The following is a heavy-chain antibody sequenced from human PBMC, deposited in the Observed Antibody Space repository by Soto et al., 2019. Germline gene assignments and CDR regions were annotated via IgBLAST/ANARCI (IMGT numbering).Heavy chain of an antibody. D-gene: IGHD2-15*01. CDR2: VSQGGTGT. Sequence: DVQLVESGGGLVQPGGSLRLSCAASGFGFSAYWMHWVRQTPEKGLEWVARVSQGGTGTVYADSVKGRFTISRDNARNTLYIKMNRLGDGDTDLYFGARVPDGPAFAARDPNDYWGQGTQVIVSS. J-gene: IGHJ4*02. CDR1: GFGFSAYW. V-gene: IGHV3-74*01. CDR3: ARVPDGPAFAARDPNDY.